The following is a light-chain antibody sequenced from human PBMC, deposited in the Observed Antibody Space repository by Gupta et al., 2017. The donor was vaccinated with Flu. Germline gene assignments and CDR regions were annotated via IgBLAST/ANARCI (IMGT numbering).Light chain of an antibody. J-gene: IGLJ1*01. CDR3: ATGDNSLNGCV. Sequence: QPVLSQPPSPSRSPGQRVTISCTGSSYDIRSNTVRWYQQHPGKAPELLIYSNNQRPSGVPDRFSGSKSGTLVSLAISGLQAEDEGDYYCATGDNSLNGCVFGTGTKVTVL. V-gene: IGLV1-44*01. CDR2: SNN. CDR1: SYDIRSNT.